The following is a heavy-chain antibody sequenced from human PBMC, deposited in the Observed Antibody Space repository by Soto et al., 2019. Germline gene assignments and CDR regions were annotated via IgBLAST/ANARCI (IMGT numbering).Heavy chain of an antibody. V-gene: IGHV3-23*01. Sequence: LSLSCAASGFTFASYAMTWVRQAPGKGLESVAGLYGNSGGIQYSDSVKGRFTISRDNSKNIVYLQMNSLRVEDTAVYFCAKDAVPGDGVWLMDHWGQGTLVTVSS. CDR3: AKDAVPGDGVWLMDH. CDR1: GFTFASYA. CDR2: LYGNSGGI. D-gene: IGHD4-17*01. J-gene: IGHJ4*02.